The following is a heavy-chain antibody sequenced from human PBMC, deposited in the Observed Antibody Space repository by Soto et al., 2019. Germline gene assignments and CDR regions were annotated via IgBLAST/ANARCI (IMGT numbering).Heavy chain of an antibody. Sequence: QVQLVQSGAEVKKPGASVKVSCKASGYNFITYDINWVRQAPGQGLEWMGWVNAHSGQTEFAQKCQGRLTMTTNTSITRAYMELSSLRSEDTAIYYCARAEARNFIYWLDTWGQGTLVTVAS. CDR2: VNAHSGQT. V-gene: IGHV1-8*01. D-gene: IGHD3-3*02. J-gene: IGHJ5*02. CDR1: GYNFITYD. CDR3: ARAEARNFIYWLDT.